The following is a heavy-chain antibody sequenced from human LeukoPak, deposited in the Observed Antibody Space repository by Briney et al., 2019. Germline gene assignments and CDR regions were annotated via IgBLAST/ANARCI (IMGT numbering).Heavy chain of an antibody. J-gene: IGHJ4*02. CDR1: GFTFSSYG. D-gene: IGHD5-18*01. CDR3: ANKRGYSYGYGAY. Sequence: PGGSLRLSCAASGFTFSSYGMHWVRQAPGKGLEWVAFIRYDGINKYYTDSVKGRFTISRDNSKNTLYLQMNSLGADDTAVYYCANKRGYSYGYGAYWGQGTLVTVSS. V-gene: IGHV3-30*02. CDR2: IRYDGINK.